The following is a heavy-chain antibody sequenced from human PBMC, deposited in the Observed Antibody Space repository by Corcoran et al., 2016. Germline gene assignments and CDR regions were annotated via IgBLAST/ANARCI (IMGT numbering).Heavy chain of an antibody. CDR3: ARGDPAGLNWFDP. V-gene: IGHV1-18*01. CDR2: ISGNNGNT. Sequence: QIQLVQSGAEVKTPGASVKVSCKASGYTFTNYGIYWVRQAPGQGLEWMGWISGNNGNTKYAQKIQGRVTMTTDTSTTTAYMERRSLRSDDTAVYYCARGDPAGLNWFDPWGQVTLVTVSS. D-gene: IGHD3-10*01. J-gene: IGHJ5*02. CDR1: GYTFTNYG.